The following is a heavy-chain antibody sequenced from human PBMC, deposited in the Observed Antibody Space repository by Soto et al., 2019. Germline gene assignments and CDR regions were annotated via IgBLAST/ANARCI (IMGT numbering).Heavy chain of an antibody. CDR2: ITWNSGNL. CDR1: GFNFDDYA. CDR3: AKDHLGGAMAVPFFDP. Sequence: SLRLSFASSGFNFDDYAMHWVRQAPGKGLEWVAGITWNSGNLAYADSVKGRFTISRDNAKDSLYLQMNSLTPEDTAFYYCAKDHLGGAMAVPFFDPWGQGALVTVSS. J-gene: IGHJ5*02. V-gene: IGHV3-9*01. D-gene: IGHD3-16*01.